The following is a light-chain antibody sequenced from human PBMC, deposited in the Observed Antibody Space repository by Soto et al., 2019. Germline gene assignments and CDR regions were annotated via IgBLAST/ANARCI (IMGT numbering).Light chain of an antibody. CDR3: QQYNNWPRT. Sequence: EIVMTQSPATLSVSPGERATLSCRASQTVGSNLAWYQQKPGQVPRLLIYGASTMAPGIPARFSGSGSGKEFTLTISSLQSEDFAVYYCQQYNNWPRTFGQGTKVEIK. CDR1: QTVGSN. J-gene: IGKJ1*01. V-gene: IGKV3-15*01. CDR2: GAS.